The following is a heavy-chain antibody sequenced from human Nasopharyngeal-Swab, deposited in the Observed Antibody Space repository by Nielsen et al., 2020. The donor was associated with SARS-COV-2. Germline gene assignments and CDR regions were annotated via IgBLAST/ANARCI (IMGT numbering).Heavy chain of an antibody. J-gene: IGHJ6*03. D-gene: IGHD3-10*01. CDR3: VLITMVRGVIQYSYYYYMDA. CDR2: IIPIFGTA. V-gene: IGHV1-69*06. Sequence: WVRQAPGQGLEWMGGIIPIFGTANYAQKFQGRVTITADKSTSTAYMELSSLRSEDTAVYYCVLITMVRGVIQYSYYYYMDAWGKGTTVTVSS.